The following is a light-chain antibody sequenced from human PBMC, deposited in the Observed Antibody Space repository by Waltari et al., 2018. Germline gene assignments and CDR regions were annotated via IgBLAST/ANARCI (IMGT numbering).Light chain of an antibody. V-gene: IGLV1-47*01. CDR3: AVWDDSLSGRV. J-gene: IGLJ3*02. Sequence: QSVLTQPPSASGTPGQRVTIPCSGSRSNIGNNYVYWYQQHPGTAPKLLIYRNNQRPSGVPDRFSGSKSGTSASLAISGLRSEDEADYYCAVWDDSLSGRVFGGGTKVTVL. CDR1: RSNIGNNY. CDR2: RNN.